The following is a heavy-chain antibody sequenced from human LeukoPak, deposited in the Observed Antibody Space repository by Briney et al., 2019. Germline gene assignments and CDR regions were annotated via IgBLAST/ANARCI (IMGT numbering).Heavy chain of an antibody. CDR2: IIPIFGTA. CDR1: GGTFSSYA. Sequence: ASVKVSCKASGGTFSSYAISWVRQAPGQGLEWMGRIIPIFGTANYAQKFQGRVTITTDESTSTAYMELSSLRSEGTAVYYCARDVGPTYSSGYVSFDYWGQGTLVTVSS. CDR3: ARDVGPTYSSGYVSFDY. J-gene: IGHJ4*02. V-gene: IGHV1-69*05. D-gene: IGHD3-22*01.